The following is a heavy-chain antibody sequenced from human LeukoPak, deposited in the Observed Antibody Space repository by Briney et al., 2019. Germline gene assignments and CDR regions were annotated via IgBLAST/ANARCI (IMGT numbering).Heavy chain of an antibody. V-gene: IGHV4-34*01. CDR3: ARGASIAARLPPRLDY. CDR2: INHSGST. CDR1: GGSFSGYY. Sequence: SETLSLTCAVYGGSFSGYYWSWIRQPPGKGLEWIGEINHSGSTNYNPSLKSRVTISVDTSKNQFSLKLSSVTAADTAVYYCARGASIAARLPPRLDYWGQGTLVTVSS. J-gene: IGHJ4*02. D-gene: IGHD6-6*01.